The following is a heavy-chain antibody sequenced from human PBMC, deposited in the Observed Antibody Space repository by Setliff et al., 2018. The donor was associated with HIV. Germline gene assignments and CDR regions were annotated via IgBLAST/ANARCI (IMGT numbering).Heavy chain of an antibody. CDR1: GGSISSTSYY. J-gene: IGHJ4*02. CDR2: VYYSGTS. CDR3: ARVKSGSLGGYVDY. D-gene: IGHD3-10*01. V-gene: IGHV4-39*07. Sequence: SETLSLTCSVSGGSISSTSYYWGWVRQPPGKSLEWIGSVYYSGTSYYSPSLKSRVTMSVDTSKNQFSLKLNSVTAADTAVYYCARVKSGSLGGYVDYWGQGTLVTVSS.